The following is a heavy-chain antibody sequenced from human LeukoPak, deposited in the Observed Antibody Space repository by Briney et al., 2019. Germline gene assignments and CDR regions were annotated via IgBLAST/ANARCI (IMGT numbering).Heavy chain of an antibody. J-gene: IGHJ4*02. CDR2: INHSGST. D-gene: IGHD3-22*01. V-gene: IGHV4-34*01. CDR3: ARVVLEYYYDSSGYYYFDY. Sequence: SETLSLTCAVYGGSFSGYYWRWIRQPPGRRLEWIGEINHSGSTNYNPSLKSRVTISVDTSKNQFSLKLSSVTAADTAVYYCARVVLEYYYDSSGYYYFDYWGQGTLVTVSS. CDR1: GGSFSGYY.